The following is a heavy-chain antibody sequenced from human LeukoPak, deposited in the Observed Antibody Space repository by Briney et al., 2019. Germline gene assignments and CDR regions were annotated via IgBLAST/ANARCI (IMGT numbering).Heavy chain of an antibody. V-gene: IGHV4-39*07. CDR1: GGSIGSSSYY. J-gene: IGHJ4*02. Sequence: SETLSLTCTVSGGSIGSSSYYWGWIRQPPGKGLEWIGSIYYSGSTYYNPSLKSRVTISVDTSKNQFSLKLSSVTAADTAVYYCARGGGYYDSSLDYWGQGTLVTVSS. CDR3: ARGGGYYDSSLDY. D-gene: IGHD3-22*01. CDR2: IYYSGST.